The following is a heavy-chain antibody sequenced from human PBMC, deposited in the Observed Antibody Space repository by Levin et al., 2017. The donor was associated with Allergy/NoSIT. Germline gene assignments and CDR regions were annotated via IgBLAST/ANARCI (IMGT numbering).Heavy chain of an antibody. CDR3: AKVRGADSGSVFDY. CDR2: ISSSGVST. D-gene: IGHD1-26*01. V-gene: IGHV3-23*01. Sequence: PGGSLRLSCAASGFTFSSYAITWVRQAPGKGLEWVSAISSSGVSTDYADSVKGRFTISRDNSKNTLYLQMNSLRAEDAAVYYCAKVRGADSGSVFDYWGQGTLVTVSS. J-gene: IGHJ4*02. CDR1: GFTFSSYA.